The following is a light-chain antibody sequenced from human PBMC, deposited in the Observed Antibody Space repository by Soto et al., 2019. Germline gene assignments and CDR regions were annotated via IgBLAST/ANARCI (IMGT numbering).Light chain of an antibody. CDR1: QSVSSNY. CDR2: VTS. CDR3: QQYGNGNTPMYS. J-gene: IGKJ2*03. Sequence: EIVLTQSPGTLSLSLGERATLSCRASQSVSSNYLAWYQQKPGQAPRLLIYVTSSRATGIQDRFSGSGSGTDFSISISRPEPEDFAVYYGQQYGNGNTPMYSFGQGNRLEI. V-gene: IGKV3-20*01.